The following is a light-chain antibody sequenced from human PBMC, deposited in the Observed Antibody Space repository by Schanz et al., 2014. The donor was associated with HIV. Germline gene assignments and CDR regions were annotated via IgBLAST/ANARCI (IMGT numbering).Light chain of an antibody. CDR1: QSVTRNF. CDR2: GAS. CDR3: HQYGASRGT. V-gene: IGKV3-20*01. Sequence: ETVLTQSPGSLSLFPGERATLSCRASQSVTRNFLAWYQHKPGQAPRLLISGASSRAAGIPDRFSGSGSGTDFTLTISRLEPEDFAVYYCHQYGASRGTFGGGTKVEIK. J-gene: IGKJ4*01.